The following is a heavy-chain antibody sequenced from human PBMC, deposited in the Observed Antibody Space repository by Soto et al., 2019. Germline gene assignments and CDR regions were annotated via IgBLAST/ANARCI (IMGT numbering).Heavy chain of an antibody. V-gene: IGHV3-30*03. Sequence: GGSLRLSCAASGFTFGHYAMHWVRQAPGKGLEWLAIISYDGDNEYYADSVRGRFTISRDNSKNTLYLQMNSLRAEDTAVYYCASLAGELDSDYYYYYGMDVWGQGTTVTVSS. CDR1: GFTFGHYA. CDR2: ISYDGDNE. CDR3: ASLAGELDSDYYYYYGMDV. D-gene: IGHD1-26*01. J-gene: IGHJ6*02.